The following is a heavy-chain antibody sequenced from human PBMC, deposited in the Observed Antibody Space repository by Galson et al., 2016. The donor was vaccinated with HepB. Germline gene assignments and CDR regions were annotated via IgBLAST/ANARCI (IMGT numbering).Heavy chain of an antibody. V-gene: IGHV3-7*01. CDR3: AKGLAYCSGTSCLSYSDSPGGGMDV. D-gene: IGHD2-2*01. Sequence: SLRLSCAVSGFTFSSMWMSWVRQAPGRGLEWVANINPDGSARPYVDSVKGRFTISRDNAKNSLYLQMDSLRGEDTAVYYCAKGLAYCSGTSCLSYSDSPGGGMDVWGQGTTVTVSS. J-gene: IGHJ6*02. CDR2: INPDGSAR. CDR1: GFTFSSMW.